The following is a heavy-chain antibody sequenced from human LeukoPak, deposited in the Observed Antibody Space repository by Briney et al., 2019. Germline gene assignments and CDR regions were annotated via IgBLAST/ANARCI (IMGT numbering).Heavy chain of an antibody. D-gene: IGHD1-26*01. Sequence: SETLSLTCTVSGGSISSGGYYWSWIRQHPGKGLEWIGYIYYSGSTYYDPSLKSRVTISVDTSKNQFSLKLSSVTAADTAVYYCARGSGHRAGARSDPWGQGTLVTVSS. V-gene: IGHV4-31*03. CDR2: IYYSGST. CDR3: ARGSGHRAGARSDP. J-gene: IGHJ5*02. CDR1: GGSISSGGYY.